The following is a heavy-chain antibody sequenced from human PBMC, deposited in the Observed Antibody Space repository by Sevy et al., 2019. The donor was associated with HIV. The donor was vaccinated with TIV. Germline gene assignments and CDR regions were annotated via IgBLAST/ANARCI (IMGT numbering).Heavy chain of an antibody. Sequence: ASLKVSCKASGYTFNNYYMHWVRQAPGQGLEWMGIINPSGGSTSYAQKFQGRVTMTRDTSTSMVYMELSSLRSEDTAVYYCARDLTIFGVIPDYWGQGTLVTVSS. CDR1: GYTFNNYY. D-gene: IGHD3-3*01. CDR2: INPSGGST. V-gene: IGHV1-46*02. J-gene: IGHJ4*02. CDR3: ARDLTIFGVIPDY.